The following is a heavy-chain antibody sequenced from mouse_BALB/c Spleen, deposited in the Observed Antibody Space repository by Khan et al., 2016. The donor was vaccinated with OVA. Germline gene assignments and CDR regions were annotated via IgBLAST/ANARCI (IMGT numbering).Heavy chain of an antibody. Sequence: QVQLKESGPGLVQPSQSLSITYTVSGFSLTTYGVHWVRQSPGKGLEWLGVIWSGGSTDYNAAFKSRLSISKDSSKSQVFFKMNSLQVNDTAIYYCARNYDYDEGLAYGGQGTLVTVSA. V-gene: IGHV2-2*02. D-gene: IGHD2-4*01. CDR3: ARNYDYDEGLAY. CDR2: IWSGGST. CDR1: GFSLTTYG. J-gene: IGHJ3*01.